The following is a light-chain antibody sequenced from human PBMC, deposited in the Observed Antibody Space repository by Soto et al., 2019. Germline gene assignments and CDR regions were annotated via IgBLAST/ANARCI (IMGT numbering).Light chain of an antibody. CDR3: QHFVNSLTWT. Sequence: EIVLTQSPGTLSLSPGERATLSSRASQSVSSTYLIWDQQKPGQAPRLLIYCASSRATGVPDRFSGGGSGTDFTLTISRLEPEDFAVYYCQHFVNSLTWTFGQGTKVEIK. V-gene: IGKV3-20*01. J-gene: IGKJ1*01. CDR1: QSVSSTY. CDR2: CAS.